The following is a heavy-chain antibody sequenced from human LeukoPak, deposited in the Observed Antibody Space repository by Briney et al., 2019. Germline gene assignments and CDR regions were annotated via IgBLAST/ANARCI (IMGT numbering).Heavy chain of an antibody. V-gene: IGHV4-61*02. CDR1: GGSISSGSYY. CDR2: IYTSGST. J-gene: IGHJ4*02. CDR3: ARDAPGEEYSSTGFDY. D-gene: IGHD6-6*01. Sequence: SETLSLTCTVSGGSISSGSYYWSWIRQPAGKGLEWIGRIYTSGSTNYNPSLKSRVTISVGTSKNQFSLKLSSVTAADTAVYYCARDAPGEEYSSTGFDYRGQGTLVTVSS.